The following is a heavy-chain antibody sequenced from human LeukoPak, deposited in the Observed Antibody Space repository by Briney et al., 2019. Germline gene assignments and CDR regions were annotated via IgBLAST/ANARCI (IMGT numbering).Heavy chain of an antibody. CDR3: ARGITLSNNWFDP. CDR1: GASISSYY. CDR2: IFHSGRT. Sequence: SETLSLTCSVSGASISSYYWSWIRQPPGRGPDWIGYIFHSGRTNYNPSLKSQVTMSVDTSKNHFSLRLSSVTAADTAVYYCARGITLSNNWFDPWGQGILVTVSS. V-gene: IGHV4-59*01. D-gene: IGHD3-10*02. J-gene: IGHJ5*02.